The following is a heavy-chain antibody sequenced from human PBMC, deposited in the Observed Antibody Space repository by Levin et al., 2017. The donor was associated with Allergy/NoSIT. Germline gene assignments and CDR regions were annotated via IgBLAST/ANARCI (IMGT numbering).Heavy chain of an antibody. V-gene: IGHV4-34*01. D-gene: IGHD2-2*01. CDR2: INHSGST. CDR3: ARVRGSGYCSSTSCYFRPAGAFDS. Sequence: GSLRLSCAVYGGSFSGYYWSWIRQPPGKGLEWIGEINHSGSTNYNPSLKSRVTISVDTSKNQFSLKLSSVTAADTAVYYCARVRGSGYCSSTSCYFRPAGAFDSWGQGTMVTVSS. J-gene: IGHJ3*02. CDR1: GGSFSGYY.